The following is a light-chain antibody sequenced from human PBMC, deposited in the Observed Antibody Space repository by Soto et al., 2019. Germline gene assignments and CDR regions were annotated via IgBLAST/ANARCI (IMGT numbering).Light chain of an antibody. J-gene: IGKJ5*01. CDR1: QSVGTN. V-gene: IGKV3-15*01. Sequence: EIVLTQSPVILSVSPGETATLSCRASQSVGTNLAWYQQRPGQAPRLLIYGIYSRATGVPAGFSGGGSGTEFTLTISSLQSEDLAVYYCQQSNNWPPEITFGQGTRLEIK. CDR2: GIY. CDR3: QQSNNWPPEIT.